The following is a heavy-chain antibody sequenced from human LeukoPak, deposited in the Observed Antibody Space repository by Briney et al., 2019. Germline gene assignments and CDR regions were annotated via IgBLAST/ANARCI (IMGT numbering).Heavy chain of an antibody. CDR1: GGSISSYY. Sequence: SETLSLTCTVSGGSISSYYWSWIRQPPGKGLEWIGYIYYSGSTNYNPSLKSRVTISVDTSKNQFSLKLSSVTAADTAVYYCARVGYSSGWCYFDYWGQGTLVTVSS. CDR2: IYYSGST. V-gene: IGHV4-59*01. J-gene: IGHJ4*02. CDR3: ARVGYSSGWCYFDY. D-gene: IGHD6-19*01.